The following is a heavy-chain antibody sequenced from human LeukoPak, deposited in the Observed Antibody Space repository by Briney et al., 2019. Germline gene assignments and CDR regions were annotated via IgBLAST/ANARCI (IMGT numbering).Heavy chain of an antibody. J-gene: IGHJ4*02. CDR1: GGSISSGGYY. CDR3: ARGLGPPSVVVPAAMDY. V-gene: IGHV4-31*03. Sequence: TSETLSLTCTVSGGSISSGGYYWSWIRQHPGKGLEWIGYIYYSGSTNYNPSLKSRVTISVDTSKNQFSLKLSSVTAADTAVYYCARGLGPPSVVVPAAMDYWGQGTLVTVSS. D-gene: IGHD2-2*01. CDR2: IYYSGST.